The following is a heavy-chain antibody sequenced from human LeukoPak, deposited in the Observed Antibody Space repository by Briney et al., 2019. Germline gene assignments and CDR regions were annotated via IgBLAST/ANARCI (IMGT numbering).Heavy chain of an antibody. CDR3: ARPYSSSWAYFDY. CDR2: IYHSGST. D-gene: IGHD6-13*01. Sequence: PSGTLSLTCAVSGGSISSSNWWSWVRQPPGKGLEWIGEIYHSGSTNYNPSLKSRVTISVDRSKNQLSLKLSSVTAADTAVYYCARPYSSSWAYFDYWGQGTLVTVSS. V-gene: IGHV4-4*02. J-gene: IGHJ4*02. CDR1: GGSISSSNW.